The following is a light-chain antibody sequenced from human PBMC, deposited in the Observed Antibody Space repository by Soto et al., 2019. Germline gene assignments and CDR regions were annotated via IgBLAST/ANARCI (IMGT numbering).Light chain of an antibody. CDR3: NSDTTSNSFV. V-gene: IGLV2-14*03. Sequence: QSGRAPCASGSGSSVQAITVSCSGTSSDIGAHNFVSWYQQHPGKAPKLIIYEVINRPSGVSDRFSGSKSGNTASLTISGLQSEDEADYYCNSDTTSNSFVFGSGTKGTVL. J-gene: IGLJ1*01. CDR2: EVI. CDR1: SSDIGAHNF.